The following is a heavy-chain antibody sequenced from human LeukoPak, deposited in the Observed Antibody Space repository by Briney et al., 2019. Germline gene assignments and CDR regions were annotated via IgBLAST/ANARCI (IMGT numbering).Heavy chain of an antibody. V-gene: IGHV3-53*01. CDR3: TRPHSRGREILN. D-gene: IGHD3-10*01. CDR2: IYSVAST. J-gene: IGHJ1*01. Sequence: GGSLRLSCAASGFGVTNNYRSWVRQAPGKGLEFVSLIYSVASTYYADSVKGRFTISRDDSKNTVFLQMNSLGPEDTAIYFCTRPHSRGREILNWGQGALVTVSS. CDR1: GFGVTNNY.